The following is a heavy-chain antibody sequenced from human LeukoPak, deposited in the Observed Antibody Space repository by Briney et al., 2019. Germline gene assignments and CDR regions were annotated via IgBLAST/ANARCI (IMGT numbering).Heavy chain of an antibody. J-gene: IGHJ4*02. CDR2: INSDGSST. CDR1: GFTFSSYW. CDR3: ARPGYSYGRYFDH. D-gene: IGHD5-18*01. Sequence: PGGSLRLSCAASGFTFSSYWMHWVRQAPGKGLVWVSRINSDGSSTSYADSVKGRFTISRDNAKNTLYLQMNSLRAEDTAVYYCARPGYSYGRYFDHWGQGTLVTVSS. V-gene: IGHV3-74*01.